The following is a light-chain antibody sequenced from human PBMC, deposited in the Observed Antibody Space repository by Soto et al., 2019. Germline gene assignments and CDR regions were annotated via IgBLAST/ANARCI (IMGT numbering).Light chain of an antibody. CDR1: SSNIGSNT. V-gene: IGLV1-44*01. Sequence: VLTQPPSASGTPGQRVTISCSGSSSNIGSNTVSWYQQRPGTAPKLLIYSNDQRPSGVPDRFSGSKSGTSASLAISGLQSEDEADYYCATWDDSLKGFVFGTGTKVTVL. CDR2: SND. CDR3: ATWDDSLKGFV. J-gene: IGLJ1*01.